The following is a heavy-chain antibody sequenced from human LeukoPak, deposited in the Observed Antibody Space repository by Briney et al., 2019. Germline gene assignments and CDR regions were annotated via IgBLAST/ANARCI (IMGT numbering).Heavy chain of an antibody. Sequence: SETLSLTCTVSGGSISSYYWSWIRQPPGKGLEWIGYIYYSGSTNYNPSLKSRVTISVDTSKNQFPLKLSSVTAADTAVYYCASRGNCSSTSCYYYGMDVWGQGTTVTVSS. J-gene: IGHJ6*02. CDR2: IYYSGST. CDR3: ASRGNCSSTSCYYYGMDV. V-gene: IGHV4-59*01. CDR1: GGSISSYY. D-gene: IGHD2-2*01.